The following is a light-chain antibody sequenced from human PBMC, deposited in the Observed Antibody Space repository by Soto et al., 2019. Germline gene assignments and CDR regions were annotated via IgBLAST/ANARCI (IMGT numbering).Light chain of an antibody. CDR1: SGHSTYA. J-gene: IGLJ3*02. Sequence: QLVLTQSPSASASLGASVKLTCTLSSGHSTYAIAWHQQQPEKGPRYLMKVNSDGSHSKGDGIPDRFSGSSSGAERYLLISSLQSEDEADYYCQTWGSGIQVFGGGTKLTVL. CDR3: QTWGSGIQV. V-gene: IGLV4-69*01. CDR2: VNSDGSH.